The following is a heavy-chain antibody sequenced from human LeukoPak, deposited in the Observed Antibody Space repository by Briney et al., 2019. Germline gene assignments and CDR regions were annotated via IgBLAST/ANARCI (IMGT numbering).Heavy chain of an antibody. CDR3: PKDGLYYYDSSGPDY. CDR1: GYTFTIYY. V-gene: IGHV1-2*02. D-gene: IGHD3-22*01. Sequence: ASVTVSCTSSGYTFTIYYMHWVRQAPGQGLEWMGWINPNSGGTDYAYKNPGRVTMTSETSNTTAYLEPSRLTSDDTAVSSRPKDGLYYYDSSGPDYWGQGTLVTVSS. J-gene: IGHJ4*02. CDR2: INPNSGGT.